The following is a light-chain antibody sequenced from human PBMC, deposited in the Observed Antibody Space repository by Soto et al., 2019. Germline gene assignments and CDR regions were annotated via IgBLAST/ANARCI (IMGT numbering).Light chain of an antibody. Sequence: DIQMTQSPSTLSASVGDRVTITCRASQSISSWLAWYQQKPGKAPKLLIYKASSLEGGVPSRFSGSGSETEFTLTINSLQPVDFATYYCQQYNSYSVTFGQGTKVEI. CDR2: KAS. J-gene: IGKJ1*01. V-gene: IGKV1-5*03. CDR1: QSISSW. CDR3: QQYNSYSVT.